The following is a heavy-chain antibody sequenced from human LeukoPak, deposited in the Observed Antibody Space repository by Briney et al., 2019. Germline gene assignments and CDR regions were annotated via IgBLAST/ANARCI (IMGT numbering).Heavy chain of an antibody. CDR1: GYTFTGYF. D-gene: IGHD6-6*01. Sequence: ASLKVSCKASGYTFTGYFMHWVRQAPGQGLEWIGCINPNSGGTNYAQKIQGRVTMTRDTSISTAYMDLSSLRSDDTAVYYCARGVGFQSITPRPFDPWGQGTLVTVSS. CDR3: ARGVGFQSITPRPFDP. V-gene: IGHV1-2*02. J-gene: IGHJ5*02. CDR2: INPNSGGT.